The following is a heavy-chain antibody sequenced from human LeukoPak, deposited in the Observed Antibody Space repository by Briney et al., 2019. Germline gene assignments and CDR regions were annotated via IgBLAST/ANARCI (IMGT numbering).Heavy chain of an antibody. CDR3: ARDGYYDFWSGPDSRYYYYYYMDV. D-gene: IGHD3-3*01. CDR2: IYYSGST. Sequence: SETLSLTCTVYGGSISSYYWRWLRQPPGKGLEWIGYIYYSGSTNYNPSLKSRVTISVDTSKNQFSLKLSSVTAADTAVYYCARDGYYDFWSGPDSRYYYYYYMDVWGKGTTVTVSS. V-gene: IGHV4-59*01. CDR1: GGSISSYY. J-gene: IGHJ6*03.